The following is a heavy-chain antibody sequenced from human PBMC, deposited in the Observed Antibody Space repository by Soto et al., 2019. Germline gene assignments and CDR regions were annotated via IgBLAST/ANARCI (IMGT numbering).Heavy chain of an antibody. CDR1: GYTFTSYY. V-gene: IGHV1-46*01. CDR2: INPSGGST. D-gene: IGHD6-13*01. J-gene: IGHJ6*02. Sequence: ASVKVSCKASGYTFTSYYMHWVRQAPGQGLEWMGIINPSGGSTSYAQKFQGRVTMTRDTSTSTVYMELSSLRSEDTAVYYCARGIGAAAGYYYYYGMDVWGQGTTVTVSS. CDR3: ARGIGAAAGYYYYYGMDV.